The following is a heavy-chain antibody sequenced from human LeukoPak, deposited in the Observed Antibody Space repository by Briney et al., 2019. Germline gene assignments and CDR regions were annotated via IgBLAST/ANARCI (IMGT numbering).Heavy chain of an antibody. CDR2: IYPDDSDT. D-gene: IGHD3-10*01. CDR1: GYSFIRYW. CDR3: ARCPYGSGTLDP. J-gene: IGHJ5*02. Sequence: GESLKISCKGSGYSFIRYWIGWVRQMPGKGLEWMGIIYPDDSDTRYRPSFQGQVTISADKSISTAYLQWSSLKASDTAMYYCARCPYGSGTLDPWGQGTLVTVSS. V-gene: IGHV5-51*01.